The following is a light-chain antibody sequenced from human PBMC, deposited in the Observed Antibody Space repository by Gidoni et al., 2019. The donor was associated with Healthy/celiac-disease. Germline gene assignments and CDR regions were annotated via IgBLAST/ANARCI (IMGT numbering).Light chain of an antibody. CDR3: QQYNSYCT. Sequence: DIQTTQSPSTLSASVGDRVTITCLASQSISSWLAWYQQKPGKAPNLLIYKASSLESGVPSRFSGSGSGTEFTLTISSLQPDDFATYYCQQYNSYCTFGQGTKLEIK. J-gene: IGKJ2*02. CDR1: QSISSW. V-gene: IGKV1-5*03. CDR2: KAS.